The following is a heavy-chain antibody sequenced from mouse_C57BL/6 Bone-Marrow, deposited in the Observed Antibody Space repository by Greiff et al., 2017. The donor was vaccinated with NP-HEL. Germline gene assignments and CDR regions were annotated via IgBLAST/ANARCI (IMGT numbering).Heavy chain of an antibody. Sequence: VQLQQSGAELARPGASVKMSCKASGYTFTSYTMHWVKQRPGQGLEWIGYINPRRGYTKYNQKFKDKATLTADNSSSPAYMQLSSLTSADSAVYYCASGGVYDDDGGYYFDFWGQGTTLTVSS. V-gene: IGHV1-4*01. J-gene: IGHJ2*01. CDR1: GYTFTSYT. CDR3: ASGGVYDDDGGYYFDF. CDR2: INPRRGYT. D-gene: IGHD2-4*01.